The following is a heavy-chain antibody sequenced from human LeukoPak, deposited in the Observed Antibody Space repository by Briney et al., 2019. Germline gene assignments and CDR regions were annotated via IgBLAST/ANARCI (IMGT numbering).Heavy chain of an antibody. V-gene: IGHV3-11*01. Sequence: PGGSLRLSCAASGFTFSDYYMSWIRQAPGKGLEWVSYISSSGSTIYYADSVKGRFTISRDNAKNSLYLQMNSLRAEDTAVYYCAKATRRLLIGSRGVYYFDYWGQGTLVTVSS. D-gene: IGHD3-10*02. CDR3: AKATRRLLIGSRGVYYFDY. J-gene: IGHJ4*02. CDR1: GFTFSDYY. CDR2: ISSSGSTI.